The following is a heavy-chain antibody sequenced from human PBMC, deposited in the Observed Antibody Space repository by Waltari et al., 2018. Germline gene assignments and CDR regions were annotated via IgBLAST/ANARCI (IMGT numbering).Heavy chain of an antibody. Sequence: QVQLQESGPGLVKPSETLSLTCTVSGGSISSYYWSWIRQPPGKGLEWIGYIYYSGSTNYNPSLKSRVTISVDTSKNQFSLKLSSVTAADTAVYYCAAAHYDFWSGYRRGYFDLWGRGTLVTVSS. J-gene: IGHJ2*01. CDR3: AAAHYDFWSGYRRGYFDL. CDR1: GGSISSYY. CDR2: IYYSGST. D-gene: IGHD3-3*01. V-gene: IGHV4-59*01.